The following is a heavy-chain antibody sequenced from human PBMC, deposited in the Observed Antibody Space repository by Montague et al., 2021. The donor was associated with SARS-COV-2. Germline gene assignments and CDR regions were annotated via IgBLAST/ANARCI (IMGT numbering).Heavy chain of an antibody. Sequence: SETLSLTCTVSGGSISSSSYYWGWMRQPPGQGLEGIGSIYDSGSTYYNPSLKSRVTISVDTSKNQFSLKLSSVTAADTAVYYCARHSLGYCSSTSCHVGWGQGTLVTVSS. J-gene: IGHJ4*02. CDR2: IYDSGST. D-gene: IGHD2-2*01. CDR1: GGSISSSSYY. CDR3: ARHSLGYCSSTSCHVG. V-gene: IGHV4-39*01.